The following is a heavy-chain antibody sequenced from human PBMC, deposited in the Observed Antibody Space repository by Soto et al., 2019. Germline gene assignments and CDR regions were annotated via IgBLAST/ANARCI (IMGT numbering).Heavy chain of an antibody. Sequence: ASVKVSCKASGYTFTSYYMHWVRQAPGQGLEWMGIINPSGGSTSYAQKFQGRVTMTRDTSTSTVYMELSSLRSEDTAVYYCARETRGQYDFWSGSSGLGYWGQGTLVTV. CDR1: GYTFTSYY. CDR2: INPSGGST. CDR3: ARETRGQYDFWSGSSGLGY. D-gene: IGHD3-3*01. J-gene: IGHJ4*02. V-gene: IGHV1-46*01.